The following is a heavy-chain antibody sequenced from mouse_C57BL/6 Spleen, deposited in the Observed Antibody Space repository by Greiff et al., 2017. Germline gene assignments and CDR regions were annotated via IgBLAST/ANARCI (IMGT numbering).Heavy chain of an antibody. Sequence: VQLQQPGAELVMPGASVKLSCKASGYTFTSYWMHWVKQRPGQGLEWIGEIDPSDSYTNYNQKFKGKSTLTVDKSSSTAYMQLRSLTSEASAVYFCARRGYGSSYAMDYWGQGTSVTVSS. CDR1: GYTFTSYW. CDR2: IDPSDSYT. J-gene: IGHJ4*01. CDR3: ARRGYGSSYAMDY. V-gene: IGHV1-69*01. D-gene: IGHD1-1*01.